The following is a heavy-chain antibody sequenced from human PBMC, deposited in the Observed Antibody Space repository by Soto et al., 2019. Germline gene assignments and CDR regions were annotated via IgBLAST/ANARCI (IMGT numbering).Heavy chain of an antibody. CDR3: AKAPGWLRLHWYFDL. V-gene: IGHV3-23*01. D-gene: IGHD5-12*01. CDR2: ISGSGGST. CDR1: GFTFSSYA. Sequence: GGSLRLSCAASGFTFSSYAMSWVRQAPGKGLEWVSAISGSGGSTYYADSVKGRFTISRDNSKNTLYLQMNSLRAEDTAVYYCAKAPGWLRLHWYFDLWGRGTLVTVSS. J-gene: IGHJ2*01.